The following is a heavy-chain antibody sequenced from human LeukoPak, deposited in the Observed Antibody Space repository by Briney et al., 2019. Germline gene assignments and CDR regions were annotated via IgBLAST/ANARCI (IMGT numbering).Heavy chain of an antibody. J-gene: IGHJ4*02. Sequence: PGGSLKLSCAASGFTFSASPMHWVRQASGKGLEWVGRITGTHATAYSATVKGRSTISRDDSKYTTYLQMNSLETEDTAVYYCTREGCGATSCYTNDYWGQGTLVTVSS. CDR3: TREGCGATSCYTNDY. V-gene: IGHV3-73*01. D-gene: IGHD2-2*02. CDR2: ITGTHAT. CDR1: GFTFSASP.